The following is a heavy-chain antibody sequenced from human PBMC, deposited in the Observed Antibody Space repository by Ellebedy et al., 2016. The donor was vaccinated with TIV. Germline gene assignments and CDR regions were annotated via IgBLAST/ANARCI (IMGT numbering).Heavy chain of an antibody. V-gene: IGHV3-23*01. CDR1: GFTFSSYA. D-gene: IGHD3-22*01. Sequence: PGGSLRLSCAASGFTFSSYAMNWIRQAPGKGLEWVSVISGGGETTSCADSVKGRFTISRDNSKNMLFLQMNSLRAEDTALYYCAKGRKLIRSSSLDYWGQGTLVTVSS. CDR2: ISGGGETT. CDR3: AKGRKLIRSSSLDY. J-gene: IGHJ4*02.